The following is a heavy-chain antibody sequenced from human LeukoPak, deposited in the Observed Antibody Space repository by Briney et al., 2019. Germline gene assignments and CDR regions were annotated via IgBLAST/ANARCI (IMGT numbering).Heavy chain of an antibody. CDR3: ARVEGWRFGESFDY. V-gene: IGHV4-4*02. D-gene: IGHD3-10*01. J-gene: IGHJ4*02. CDR1: GGSISSSNW. CDR2: IYHSGST. Sequence: PSGTLSLTCAVSGGSISSSNWWSWVRQPPGKGLEWIGEIYHSGSTNYNPSLKSRVTISVDKSKNQFSLKLSSVTAADTAVYYCARVEGWRFGESFDYWGQGTLVTVSS.